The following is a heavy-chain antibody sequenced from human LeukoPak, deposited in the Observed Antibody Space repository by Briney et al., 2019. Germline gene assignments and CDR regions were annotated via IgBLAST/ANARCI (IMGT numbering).Heavy chain of an antibody. CDR2: IYHSGST. J-gene: IGHJ5*02. V-gene: IGHV4-30-2*01. CDR3: ARHVSNWFDP. Sequence: SQTLSLTCAVSGVSISSGGYSWSWIRQPPGKGLEWIGYIYHSGSTYYNPSLKSRVTISVDRSKNQFSLKLSSVTAADTAVYYCARHVSNWFDPWGQGTLVTVSS. D-gene: IGHD3-16*01. CDR1: GVSISSGGYS.